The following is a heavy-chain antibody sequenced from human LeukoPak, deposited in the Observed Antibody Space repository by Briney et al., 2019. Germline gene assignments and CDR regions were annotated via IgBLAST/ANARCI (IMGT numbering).Heavy chain of an antibody. D-gene: IGHD3-22*01. CDR3: AKDPTYYYDSSAAFDP. CDR2: ISGSGGST. J-gene: IGHJ5*02. CDR1: GFTFSSYA. V-gene: IGHV3-23*01. Sequence: GGSLRPSCAASGFTFSSYAMSWVRQAPGKGLEWVSAISGSGGSTYYADSVRGRFTISRDNSKNTLYLQMNSLRAEDTAVYYCAKDPTYYYDSSAAFDPWGQGTLVTVSS.